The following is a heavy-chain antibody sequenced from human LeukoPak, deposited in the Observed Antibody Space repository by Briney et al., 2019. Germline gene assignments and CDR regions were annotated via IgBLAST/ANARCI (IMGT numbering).Heavy chain of an antibody. V-gene: IGHV3-48*01. Sequence: GGSLRLSCAASGFTFSNFEMNWVRQIPGKGLEWLSFITRSSRIIYYADSVKGRFTISRDNANNSLHLQMNSLRVEDTAVYYCARDPGIAAAGTVGYFDSWGQGILVTVSS. CDR2: ITRSSRII. CDR1: GFTFSNFE. CDR3: ARDPGIAAAGTVGYFDS. J-gene: IGHJ4*02. D-gene: IGHD6-13*01.